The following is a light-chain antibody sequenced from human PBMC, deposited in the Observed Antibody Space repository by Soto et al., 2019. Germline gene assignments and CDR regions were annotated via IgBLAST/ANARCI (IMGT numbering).Light chain of an antibody. CDR2: DTT. CDR1: TGSVTSGHY. J-gene: IGLJ1*01. CDR3: LLSYSGGDSV. V-gene: IGLV7-46*01. Sequence: QAVVTQEPSLTVSPGGTVTLTCGSSTGSVTSGHYPYWFQQKPGQAPRTLIYDTTNTLSWTPARFSGSLLGDRAALTLSGAQPEDEADYSCLLSYSGGDSVFGAGTKLTVL.